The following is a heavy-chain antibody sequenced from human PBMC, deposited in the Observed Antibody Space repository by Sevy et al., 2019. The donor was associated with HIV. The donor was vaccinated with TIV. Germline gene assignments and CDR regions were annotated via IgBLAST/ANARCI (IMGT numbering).Heavy chain of an antibody. CDR2: ISGSGTRT. J-gene: IGHJ6*03. CDR1: GFSFDSYG. V-gene: IGHV3-23*01. D-gene: IGHD3-22*01. Sequence: GGSLRLSFAVSGFSFDSYGMTWVRQAPGKGLEWVSAISGSGTRTYYTDSVKGRFIISRDNSKNTLDLQMNSLRAEDTGIYYCAKGGGGHYDPDEIAYYFYYYNMDVWGKGTTVTVSS. CDR3: AKGGGGHYDPDEIAYYFYYYNMDV.